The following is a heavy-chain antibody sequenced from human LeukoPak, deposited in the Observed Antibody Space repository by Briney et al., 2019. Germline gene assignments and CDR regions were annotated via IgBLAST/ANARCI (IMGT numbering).Heavy chain of an antibody. D-gene: IGHD6-19*01. V-gene: IGHV3-23*01. Sequence: QPGGSLRLSCAASGFTFSSYAMSWVRQAPGKGLEWVSAISGSGGSTYYADSVKGRFTISRDNSKNTLYLQMNSLRAEDTAVYYCARDTGSGWGPFDYWGQGTLVTVSS. J-gene: IGHJ4*02. CDR2: ISGSGGST. CDR1: GFTFSSYA. CDR3: ARDTGSGWGPFDY.